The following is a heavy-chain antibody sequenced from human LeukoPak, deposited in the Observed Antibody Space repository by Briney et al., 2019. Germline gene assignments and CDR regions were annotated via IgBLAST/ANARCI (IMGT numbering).Heavy chain of an antibody. V-gene: IGHV4-4*07. CDR2: FYTSGST. D-gene: IGHD3-3*01. CDR1: GGSISSYY. J-gene: IGHJ5*02. Sequence: SETLSLTCTVSGGSISSYYWSWIRQPAGKGLEWIGRFYTSGSTNYNPSLKSRVTMSVDTSKNQFSLKLSSVTAADTAVYYCARGRGDDFWSGYSYNWFDPWGQGTLVTVSS. CDR3: ARGRGDDFWSGYSYNWFDP.